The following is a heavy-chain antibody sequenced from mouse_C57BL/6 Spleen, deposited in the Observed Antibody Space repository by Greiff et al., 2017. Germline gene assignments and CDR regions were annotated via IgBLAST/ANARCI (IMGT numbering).Heavy chain of an antibody. CDR1: GYAFSSYW. CDR3: VKDGYYDAMDY. J-gene: IGHJ4*01. CDR2: IYPGDGDT. V-gene: IGHV1-80*01. Sequence: LQQSGASVKISCKASGYAFSSYWMNWVKQRPGKGLEWIGQIYPGDGDTNYNGKFKGKATLTADKSSSTAYMQLSSLTSEDAAVYFCVKDGYYDAMDYWGQGTSVTVSS. D-gene: IGHD2-3*01.